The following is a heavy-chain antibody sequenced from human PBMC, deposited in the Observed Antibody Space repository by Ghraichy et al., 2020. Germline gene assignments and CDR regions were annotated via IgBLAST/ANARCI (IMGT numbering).Heavy chain of an antibody. J-gene: IGHJ4*02. D-gene: IGHD3-10*01. Sequence: ASVKVSCKASGYTFTGYYMHWVRQAPGQGLEWMGWINPNSGGTNYAQKFQGWVTMTRDTSISTAYMELSRLRSDDTAVYYCARQKYYYGSGSKYYFDYWGQGTLVTVSS. V-gene: IGHV1-2*04. CDR3: ARQKYYYGSGSKYYFDY. CDR2: INPNSGGT. CDR1: GYTFTGYY.